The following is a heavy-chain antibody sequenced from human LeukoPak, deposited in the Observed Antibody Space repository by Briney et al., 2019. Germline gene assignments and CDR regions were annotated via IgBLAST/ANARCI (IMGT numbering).Heavy chain of an antibody. Sequence: SQTLSLTCTVSGGSISSGGYYWSWIRLPPGKGLEWIGYIYHSGSTYYNPSLKSRVTISVDRSKNQFSLKLSSVTAADTAVYYCARSSKPPSSGWYCGLDPWGQGTLVTVSS. CDR1: GGSISSGGYY. CDR2: IYHSGST. D-gene: IGHD6-19*01. V-gene: IGHV4-30-2*01. J-gene: IGHJ5*02. CDR3: ARSSKPPSSGWYCGLDP.